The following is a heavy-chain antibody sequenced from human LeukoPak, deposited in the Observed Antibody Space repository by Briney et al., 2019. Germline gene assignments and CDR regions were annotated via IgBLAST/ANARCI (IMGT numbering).Heavy chain of an antibody. Sequence: SETLSLTCAVSGYSISSGYYWGWIRQPPGKGLEWIGSIYHSGSTYYNPSLKSRVTISVDTSKNQFSLKLSSVTAADTAVYYCAREGTAGTAFDIWGQGTMVTVSS. V-gene: IGHV4-38-2*02. D-gene: IGHD6-13*01. CDR3: AREGTAGTAFDI. J-gene: IGHJ3*02. CDR1: GYSISSGYY. CDR2: IYHSGST.